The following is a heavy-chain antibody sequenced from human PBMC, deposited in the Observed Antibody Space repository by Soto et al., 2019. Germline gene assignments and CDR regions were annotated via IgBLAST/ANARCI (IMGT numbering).Heavy chain of an antibody. J-gene: IGHJ5*02. CDR1: GGTFSSYA. CDR2: IIPIFGTA. D-gene: IGHD3-22*01. CDR3: ARPTRYYYDSSGQSAWFDP. Sequence: QVQLVQSGAEVKKPGSSVKVSCKASGGTFSSYAISWVQQAPGHGLEWMGGIIPIFGTANYAQKFQGRVTITADESTSTAYMELSSLRSEDTAVYYCARPTRYYYDSSGQSAWFDPWGQGTLVTVSS. V-gene: IGHV1-69*12.